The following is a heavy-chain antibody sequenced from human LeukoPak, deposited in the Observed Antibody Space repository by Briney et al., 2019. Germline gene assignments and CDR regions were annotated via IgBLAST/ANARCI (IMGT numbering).Heavy chain of an antibody. CDR1: GYTFTSYG. CDR3: ARVDYYDSSGYRPLADY. CDR2: ISAYNGNT. J-gene: IGHJ4*02. V-gene: IGHV1-18*01. D-gene: IGHD3-22*01. Sequence: ASVKVSCKASGYTFTSYGISWVRQAPGQELEWMGWISAYNGNTNYAQKLQGRVTMTTDTSTSTAYMELRSLRSDDTAVYYCARVDYYDSSGYRPLADYWGQGTLVTVSS.